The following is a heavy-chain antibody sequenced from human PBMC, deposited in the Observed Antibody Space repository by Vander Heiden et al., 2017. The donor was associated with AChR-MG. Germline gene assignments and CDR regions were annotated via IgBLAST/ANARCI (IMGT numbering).Heavy chain of an antibody. CDR2: IYIHGTT. D-gene: IGHD1-26*01. CDR1: GCSIRNSY. J-gene: IGHJ6*02. Sequence: QVQLQESGPGLVKPSETLALTCTVPGCSIRNSYWPWVRQAAGKGLEWIGRIYIHGTTNYNPSLKGRATISVDTSKNQLSLQLTSVTAADTAIYYCARILSSGGPMGFFYYGVDVWGQGTTVTVSS. CDR3: ARILSSGGPMGFFYYGVDV. V-gene: IGHV4-4*07.